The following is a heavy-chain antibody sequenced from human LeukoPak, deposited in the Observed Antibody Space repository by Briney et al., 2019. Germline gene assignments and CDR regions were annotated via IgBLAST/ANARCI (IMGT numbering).Heavy chain of an antibody. J-gene: IGHJ6*04. CDR1: GGSIDSGGYY. Sequence: SQTLSLTCTVSGGSIDSGGYYWSWIRQHPGTGLEWIGNIFCTGTTKYNPSPKSRVTISVDTSKNQFSLKLSSVTAADTAVYYCGRDRSSYNYYGMDVWGKGTTVTVSS. CDR2: IFCTGTT. V-gene: IGHV4-31*03. CDR3: GRDRSSYNYYGMDV.